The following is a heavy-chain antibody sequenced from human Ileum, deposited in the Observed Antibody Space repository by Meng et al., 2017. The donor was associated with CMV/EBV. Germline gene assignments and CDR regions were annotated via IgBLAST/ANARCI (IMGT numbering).Heavy chain of an antibody. CDR2: IHPSGST. V-gene: IGHV4-34*01. J-gene: IGHJ4*02. D-gene: IGHD1-14*01. CDR3: ARGQDNHKGGVH. CDR1: DASFSDFY. Sequence: WGAGLFKPSATLSLTCDVYDASFSDFYWSWTRHLPGKGLEWIGEIHPSGSTHYNPSLESRVSISVHMSNNQFSLKVSSVTAADTAVYYCARGQDNHKGGVHWGQGTLVTVSS.